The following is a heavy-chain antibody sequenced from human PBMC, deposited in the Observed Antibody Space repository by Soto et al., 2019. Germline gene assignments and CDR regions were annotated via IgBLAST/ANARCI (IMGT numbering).Heavy chain of an antibody. CDR3: AREYGNYDSSGYYAY. CDR2: INPSGGST. J-gene: IGHJ4*02. Sequence: ASVKVSCKTSGYSFTSYFIHWERQAPGQGLEWMGIINPSGGSTNYAQKLQGRVSVTRDRSTSTVHMELSSLRSDDTAMYYCAREYGNYDSSGYYAYWGQGTLVTVSS. V-gene: IGHV1-46*01. CDR1: GYSFTSYF. D-gene: IGHD3-22*01.